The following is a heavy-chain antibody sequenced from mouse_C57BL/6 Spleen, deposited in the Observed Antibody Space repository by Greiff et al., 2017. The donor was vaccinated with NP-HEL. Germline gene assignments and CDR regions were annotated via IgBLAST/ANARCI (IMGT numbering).Heavy chain of an antibody. CDR1: GYTFTDYE. Sequence: QVQLKESGAELVRPGALVTLFCKALGYTFTDYEMHRVKQTPVHGLEWIGAIDPETGGTAYNQKFKGKAIPTADKSSSTAYMELRSLTSEDSAVYYCTRWDLTTVVATDAMDYWGQGTSVTVSS. J-gene: IGHJ4*01. V-gene: IGHV1-15*01. CDR3: TRWDLTTVVATDAMDY. CDR2: IDPETGGT. D-gene: IGHD1-1*01.